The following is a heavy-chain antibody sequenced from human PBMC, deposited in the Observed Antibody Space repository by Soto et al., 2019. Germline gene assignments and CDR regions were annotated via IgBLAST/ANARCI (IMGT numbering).Heavy chain of an antibody. V-gene: IGHV1-18*01. CDR2: ISAYNGNT. CDR1: GYSFTSYG. J-gene: IGHJ4*02. CDR3: VRDSPIGSTFSGYDGIDY. Sequence: ASVKVSCTACGYSFTSYGISWVRQAPGQGLEWMGWISAYNGNTNYAQKLQGRVTMTTDTSTSTAYMELNRLRSEDTAVYYCVRDSPIGSTFSGYDGIDYWGQGTLVTVSS. D-gene: IGHD5-12*01.